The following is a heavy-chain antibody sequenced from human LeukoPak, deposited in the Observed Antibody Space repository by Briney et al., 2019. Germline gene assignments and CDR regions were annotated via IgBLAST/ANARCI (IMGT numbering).Heavy chain of an antibody. D-gene: IGHD5-18*01. Sequence: SGTLSLTCAVSGGSISSSNWWSWVRQPPGKGLEWIGEMYPSGSTNYNPSLKSRVTISIDKSKNQFSLKLTSVTAADTAVYYCARDYQGGYGDKTVDYWGQGTLVTVSS. CDR1: GGSISSSNW. CDR2: MYPSGST. CDR3: ARDYQGGYGDKTVDY. J-gene: IGHJ4*02. V-gene: IGHV4-4*02.